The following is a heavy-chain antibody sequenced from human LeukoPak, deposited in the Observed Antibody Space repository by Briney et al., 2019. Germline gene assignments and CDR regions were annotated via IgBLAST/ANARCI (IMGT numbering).Heavy chain of an antibody. Sequence: GGSLRLSCAASGFTFSSYAMRWVRQAPGKGLEWVSAISGSGGSTYYADSVKGRFTISRDHSKNTLYLQMNRLRAEDTAVYYCAKSGPWDYYDSSGYYDWGQGTLVTVSS. CDR1: GFTFSSYA. CDR3: AKSGPWDYYDSSGYYD. V-gene: IGHV3-23*01. J-gene: IGHJ4*02. D-gene: IGHD3-22*01. CDR2: ISGSGGST.